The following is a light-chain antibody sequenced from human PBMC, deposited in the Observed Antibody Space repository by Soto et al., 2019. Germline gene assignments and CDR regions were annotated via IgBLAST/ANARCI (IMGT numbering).Light chain of an antibody. V-gene: IGKV3D-15*01. Sequence: EVVMTHSPGTLSVSTGEGATLSCRASHSVDSNLAWYQQKPGQAPRLLMYGAATRPSGIPDRFSGSGSGTEFTLTISSLQSEDFAGYYCQQYDSWPLTFGGGTKVEIK. CDR1: HSVDSN. CDR3: QQYDSWPLT. CDR2: GAA. J-gene: IGKJ4*01.